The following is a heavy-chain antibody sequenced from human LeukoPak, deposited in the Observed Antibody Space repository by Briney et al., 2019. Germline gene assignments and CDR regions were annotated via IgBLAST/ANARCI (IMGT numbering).Heavy chain of an antibody. CDR1: GFTFSGYS. Sequence: GSLRLSCTASGFTFSGYSMNWIRQAPGKGLEWIGEINHSGSTNYNPSLKSRVTISVDTSKNQFSLKLSSVTAADTAVYYCARGRGLEEFPAAFDIWGQGTMVTVSS. V-gene: IGHV4-34*01. D-gene: IGHD3/OR15-3a*01. CDR2: INHSGST. CDR3: ARGRGLEEFPAAFDI. J-gene: IGHJ3*02.